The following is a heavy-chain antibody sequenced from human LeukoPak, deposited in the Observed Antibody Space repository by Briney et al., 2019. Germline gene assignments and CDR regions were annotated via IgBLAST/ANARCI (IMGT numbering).Heavy chain of an antibody. CDR2: IYYSGST. CDR3: ARLGYSSSWPDY. D-gene: IGHD6-13*01. V-gene: IGHV4-39*01. J-gene: IGHJ4*02. Sequence: SETLSLTCTVSGGSISSSSYYWGWIRQPPGKGLEWIGSIYYSGSTYYNPSLESRVTISVDTSKNQFSLKLSSVTAADTAVYYCARLGYSSSWPDYWGQGTLVTVPS. CDR1: GGSISSSSYY.